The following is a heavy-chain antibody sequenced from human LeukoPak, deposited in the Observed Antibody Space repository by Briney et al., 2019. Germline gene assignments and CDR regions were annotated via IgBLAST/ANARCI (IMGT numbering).Heavy chain of an antibody. D-gene: IGHD1-26*01. CDR2: IYYSGST. CDR1: GGSMSSYY. V-gene: IGHV4-59*12. J-gene: IGHJ6*03. Sequence: SETLSLTCTVSGGSMSSYYWSWIRQPPGKGLEWIGYIYYSGSTNYNPSLKSRVTISVDTSKNQFSLKLSSVTAADTAVYYCARVGPFSGSYLVRYYYYYYMDVWGKGTTVTVSS. CDR3: ARVGPFSGSYLVRYYYYYYMDV.